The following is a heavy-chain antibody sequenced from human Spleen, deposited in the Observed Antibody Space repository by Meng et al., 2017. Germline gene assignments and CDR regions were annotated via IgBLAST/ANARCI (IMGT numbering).Heavy chain of an antibody. V-gene: IGHV4-61*01. D-gene: IGHD2-15*01. Sequence: GPGLGKPLETLYLTCTVSGDSCSSSNYYLSWSRQPPGKELEWIGYIFYSGSTIYNPSLKSRVTMSVDTSKNQFSLNLSSVTAADTAVYYCARAFCRGGGCYTFDYWGQGTLVTVSS. CDR3: ARAFCRGGGCYTFDY. J-gene: IGHJ4*02. CDR1: GDSCSSSNYY. CDR2: IFYSGST.